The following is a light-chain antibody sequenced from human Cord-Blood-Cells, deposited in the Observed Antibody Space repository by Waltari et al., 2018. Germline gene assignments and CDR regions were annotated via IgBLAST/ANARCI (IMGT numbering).Light chain of an antibody. CDR1: SSDVGSYNL. Sequence: QSALTQPASVSGSPGQSITISCTGTSSDVGSYNLVSWYQQHPGKAPKLMIYEVSKRPSGVSNRFSGSKSGNTASLTISGLQAEDEADYYCCLYAGSSTVFGGGTKLTVL. J-gene: IGLJ3*02. V-gene: IGLV2-23*02. CDR2: EVS. CDR3: CLYAGSSTV.